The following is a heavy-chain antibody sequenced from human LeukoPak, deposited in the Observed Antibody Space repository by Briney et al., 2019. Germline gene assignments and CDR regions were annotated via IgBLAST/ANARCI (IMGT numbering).Heavy chain of an antibody. Sequence: SVKVSCKASGGTFSSYAISWVRQAPGQGLEWMGRIIPIFGAANYAQKFQGRVTITTDESTSTAYMELSSLRSEDTAVYYCARGGTSGFDYWGQGTLVTVSS. CDR2: IIPIFGAA. CDR3: ARGGTSGFDY. J-gene: IGHJ4*02. CDR1: GGTFSSYA. D-gene: IGHD2-8*01. V-gene: IGHV1-69*05.